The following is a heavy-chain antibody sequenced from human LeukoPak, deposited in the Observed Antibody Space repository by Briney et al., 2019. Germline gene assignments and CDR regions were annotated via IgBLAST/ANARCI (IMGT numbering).Heavy chain of an antibody. CDR3: ARGRGDDVWGITRAPYYFDY. CDR1: GGSFSSYY. D-gene: IGHD3-16*01. Sequence: SETLSLTCAVYGGSFSSYYWSWIRQPPGKGLEWIGEINHSGSTNYKPSLKSRVTISVDTSKNQFSLKLSSVTAADTAVYYCARGRGDDVWGITRAPYYFDYWGQGTLVTVSS. V-gene: IGHV4-34*01. J-gene: IGHJ4*02. CDR2: INHSGST.